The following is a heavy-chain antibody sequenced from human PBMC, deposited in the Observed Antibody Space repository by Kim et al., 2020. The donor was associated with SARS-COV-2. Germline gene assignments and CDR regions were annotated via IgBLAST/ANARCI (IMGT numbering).Heavy chain of an antibody. CDR3: ARDPPHDHGDYLDWYFAL. Sequence: GGSLRLSCAASGFTFSIYAMSWVRQAPGKGLEWVSGISGSGGSTYYADSVKGRFTISRDNSKNTLHLQMNNLRVEDTAVYYCARDPPHDHGDYLDWYFALWGRGTLVTVSS. D-gene: IGHD4-17*01. J-gene: IGHJ2*01. V-gene: IGHV3-23*01. CDR2: ISGSGGST. CDR1: GFTFSIYA.